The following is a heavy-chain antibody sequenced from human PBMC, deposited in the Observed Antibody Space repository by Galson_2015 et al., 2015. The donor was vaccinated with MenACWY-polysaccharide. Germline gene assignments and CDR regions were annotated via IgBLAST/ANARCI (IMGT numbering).Heavy chain of an antibody. Sequence: SLRLSCAASGFTFSNYAMSWVRQAPGKGLEWVSTLTGSGDTTYYADSVKGRFTIFRDNSKKTLYLQMSSLRADDTAVYYCAKGGGYSGYEDVDYWGQGTLVTVSS. J-gene: IGHJ4*02. CDR3: AKGGGYSGYEDVDY. CDR1: GFTFSNYA. V-gene: IGHV3-23*01. CDR2: LTGSGDTT. D-gene: IGHD5-12*01.